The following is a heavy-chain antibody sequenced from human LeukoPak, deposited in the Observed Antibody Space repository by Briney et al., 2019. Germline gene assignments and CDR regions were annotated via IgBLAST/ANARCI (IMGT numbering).Heavy chain of an antibody. CDR1: GYTFSSYG. CDR3: ASLKNYYDSSGNLVTDAFDI. Sequence: ASVKVSCKACGYTFSSYGISWVRQAPGQGLEWMGWINPNSGGTNYALKFQGRVTMTRDTSISTAYMELRSLRSDDTAVYYCASLKNYYDSSGNLVTDAFDIWGQGTMVTVSS. V-gene: IGHV1-2*02. CDR2: INPNSGGT. J-gene: IGHJ3*02. D-gene: IGHD3-22*01.